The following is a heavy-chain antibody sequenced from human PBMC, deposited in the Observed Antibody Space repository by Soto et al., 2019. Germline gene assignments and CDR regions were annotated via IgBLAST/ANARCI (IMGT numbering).Heavy chain of an antibody. V-gene: IGHV5-51*01. CDR1: GYSFTSYW. CDR2: IYPADSDT. CDR3: ARTDSNGWYDS. J-gene: IGHJ5*01. Sequence: GESLKISCKGSGYSFTSYWIAWVRQMPGNGLEWMAIIYPADSDTRYSPSFQGQVTISADKSISTAYLQWSSLRASDTAKYYCARTDSNGWYDSWGQGTLVTVSS. D-gene: IGHD6-19*01.